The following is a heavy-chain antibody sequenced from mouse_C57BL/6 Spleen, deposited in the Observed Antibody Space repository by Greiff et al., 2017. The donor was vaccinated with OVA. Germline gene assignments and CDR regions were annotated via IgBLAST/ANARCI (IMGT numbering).Heavy chain of an antibody. CDR2: INPNYGTT. CDR1: GYSFTDYN. D-gene: IGHD2-1*01. V-gene: IGHV1-39*01. J-gene: IGHJ4*01. Sequence: VQLQQSGPELVKPGASVKISCTASGYSFTDYNMNWVKQSNGKSLEWIGVINPNYGTTSYNQKFKGKATLTVDQSSSTAYMQLNSLTSEDSAVYYCARDWLTDGNYGYYAMDYWGQGTSVTVSS. CDR3: ARDWLTDGNYGYYAMDY.